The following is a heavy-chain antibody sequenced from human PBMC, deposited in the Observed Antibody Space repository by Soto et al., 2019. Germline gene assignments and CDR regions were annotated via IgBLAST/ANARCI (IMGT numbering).Heavy chain of an antibody. CDR1: GGSISSSSYY. D-gene: IGHD3-10*01. V-gene: IGHV4-39*01. CDR2: IYYSGST. Sequence: QLQLQESGPGLVKPSETLSLTCTVSGGSISSSSYYWGWIRQPPGKGLEWIGSIYYSGSTYYNPSLKSRVTISVDTSKNQFSLKLSSVTAADTAVYYCARHYGSGSYYNDWGQGTLVTVSS. CDR3: ARHYGSGSYYND. J-gene: IGHJ4*02.